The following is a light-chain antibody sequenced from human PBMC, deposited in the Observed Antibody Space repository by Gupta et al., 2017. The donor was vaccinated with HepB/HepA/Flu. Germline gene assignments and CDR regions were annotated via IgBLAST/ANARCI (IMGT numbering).Light chain of an antibody. J-gene: IGKJ4*01. V-gene: IGKV3-15*01. CDR1: QSVASN. CDR3: QQHNNWIT. CDR2: GAY. Sequence: EIVMTQSPAILSVSPGERAILSCRSSQSVASNLAWYQQKAGQAPRLLIYGAYTRASGVPARFSGSESGTEFTLIISSLQSEDSAVYYCQQHNNWITFGGGTKVDIK.